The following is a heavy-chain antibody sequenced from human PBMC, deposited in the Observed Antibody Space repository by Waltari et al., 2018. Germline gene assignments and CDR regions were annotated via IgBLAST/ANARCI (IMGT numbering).Heavy chain of an antibody. J-gene: IGHJ4*02. CDR3: ARDRGRGLYLDS. Sequence: QLQESGPGLVKPSGPLSPTCAVSGDSTSSNYWWSWVRQPPEKGLEWIGQIYRSGRTNYNPSLESRVTISLDTSNNQFSLKLTSTTAADTAIYYCARDRGRGLYLDSWGQGTLVTVSP. CDR1: GDSTSSNYW. V-gene: IGHV4-4*02. D-gene: IGHD2-15*01. CDR2: IYRSGRT.